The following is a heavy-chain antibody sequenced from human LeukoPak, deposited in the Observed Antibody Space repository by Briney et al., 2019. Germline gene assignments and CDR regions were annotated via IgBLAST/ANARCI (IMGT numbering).Heavy chain of an antibody. CDR2: ITSDGSNT. V-gene: IGHV3-74*01. J-gene: IGHJ4*02. Sequence: PGGSLRLSCAASGVTLSSYWMHWVRQVPGKGLVWVSRITSDGSNTRYADSVRGRFTISRDNAKNTLYLQMNSPRAEDTAVYYCARDAAAAGTGEFDYWGQGTLVTVSS. D-gene: IGHD6-13*01. CDR3: ARDAAAAGTGEFDY. CDR1: GVTLSSYW.